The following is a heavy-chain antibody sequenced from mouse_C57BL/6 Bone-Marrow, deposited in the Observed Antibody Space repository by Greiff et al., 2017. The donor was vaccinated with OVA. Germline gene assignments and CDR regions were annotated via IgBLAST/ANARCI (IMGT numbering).Heavy chain of an antibody. CDR3: SIGGSSSFYYAMDY. CDR2: IHPSDSDT. V-gene: IGHV1-74*01. CDR1: GYTFTNSW. D-gene: IGHD1-1*01. J-gene: IGHJ4*01. Sequence: VQLQQPGAELVKPGASVKVSCKASGYTFTNSWMHWVKQRHGQGLEWIGRIHPSDSDTNYNQKFKGKATLTVDKSSSTAYMQLSSLTSEDSAVYYCSIGGSSSFYYAMDYWGQGTSVTVSS.